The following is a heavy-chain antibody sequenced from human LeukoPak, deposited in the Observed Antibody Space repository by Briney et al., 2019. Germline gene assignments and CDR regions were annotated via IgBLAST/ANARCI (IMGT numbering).Heavy chain of an antibody. CDR3: ARVPLWYQFYYMDV. CDR1: GYTFTGYY. Sequence: ASVKVSCKASGYTFTGYYMHWVRQAPGQGLEWMGWINPNSGGTNYAQKFQGRVTMTRDTSISTAYMELSRLRSDDTAVYYCARVPLWYQFYYMDVWGKGTTVTVSS. V-gene: IGHV1-2*02. D-gene: IGHD2-2*01. CDR2: INPNSGGT. J-gene: IGHJ6*03.